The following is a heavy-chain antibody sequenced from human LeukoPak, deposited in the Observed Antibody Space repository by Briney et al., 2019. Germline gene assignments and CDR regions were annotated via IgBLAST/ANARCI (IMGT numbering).Heavy chain of an antibody. CDR2: IYYSGST. CDR3: ARDSGYGSEY. J-gene: IGHJ4*02. D-gene: IGHD5-12*01. V-gene: IGHV4-59*12. CDR1: GGSISSYY. Sequence: SETLSLTCTVSGGSISSYYWSWIRQPPGKGLEWIGYIYYSGSTYYNPSLKSRVTISVDTSKNQFSLKLSSVTAADTAVYYCARDSGYGSEYWGQGTLVTVSS.